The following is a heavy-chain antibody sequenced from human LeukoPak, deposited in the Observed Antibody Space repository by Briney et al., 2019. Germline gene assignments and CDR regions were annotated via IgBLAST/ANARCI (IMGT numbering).Heavy chain of an antibody. CDR3: AREIVVVPAAIPSRGAFDI. J-gene: IGHJ3*02. Sequence: SETLSLTCTVSGGSISSYYWSWIRQPAGKGLEWIGRIYTSGSTNYNPSLKSRVTMSVDTSKNQFSLKLSSVTAADTAVYYCAREIVVVPAAIPSRGAFDIWGQGTMVTVPS. V-gene: IGHV4-4*07. D-gene: IGHD2-2*02. CDR1: GGSISSYY. CDR2: IYTSGST.